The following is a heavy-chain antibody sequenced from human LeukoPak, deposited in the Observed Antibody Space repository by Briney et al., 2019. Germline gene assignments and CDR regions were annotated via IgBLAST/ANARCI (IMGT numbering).Heavy chain of an antibody. CDR3: ARVTYYYGSGTDPYYYYYMDV. Sequence: GASVKVSCKASGYTFTSYGISWVRQAPGQGLEWMGWISAYNGNTNYAQKLQGRVTMTTDTSTSTAYMELRSLRSDDTAVYYCARVTYYYGSGTDPYYYYYMDVWGKGTTVTVSS. D-gene: IGHD3-10*01. CDR2: ISAYNGNT. V-gene: IGHV1-18*01. J-gene: IGHJ6*03. CDR1: GYTFTSYG.